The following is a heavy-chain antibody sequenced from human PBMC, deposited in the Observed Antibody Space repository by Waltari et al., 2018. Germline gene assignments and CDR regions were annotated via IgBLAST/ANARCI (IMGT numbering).Heavy chain of an antibody. V-gene: IGHV1-2*06. J-gene: IGHJ4*02. D-gene: IGHD7-27*01. CDR2: INPNSGAT. Sequence: QIQLVQSGAELKEPGASVKVSCKASGYSFAAYYLHWVRQAPGQGLDWMGRINPNSGATTYAQMFQGRVTMTRDTSISTAYMEVTGLRSDDTAVYYCARVLSTVQLGIFAYWGQGTVVTVSS. CDR3: ARVLSTVQLGIFAY. CDR1: GYSFAAYY.